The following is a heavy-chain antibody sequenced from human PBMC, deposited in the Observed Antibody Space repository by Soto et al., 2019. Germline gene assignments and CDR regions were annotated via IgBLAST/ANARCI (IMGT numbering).Heavy chain of an antibody. CDR2: INAGNGNT. Sequence: ASVKVSCKASGYTFTSYAMHWVRQAPGQRLEWMGWINAGNGNTKYSQKFQGRVTITRDTSASTAYMELTSVTAADTAVYYCARDPHCTRCPFDYWGKGTLVTVSS. CDR1: GYTFTSYA. D-gene: IGHD2-2*01. V-gene: IGHV1-3*01. J-gene: IGHJ4*01. CDR3: ARDPHCTRCPFDY.